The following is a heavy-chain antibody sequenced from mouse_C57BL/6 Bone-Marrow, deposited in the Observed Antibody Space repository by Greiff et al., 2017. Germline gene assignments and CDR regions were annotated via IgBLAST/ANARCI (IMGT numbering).Heavy chain of an antibody. CDR2: ISSGGSYT. CDR3: ASPSVVAHYYAMDY. V-gene: IGHV5-6*01. D-gene: IGHD1-1*01. J-gene: IGHJ4*01. CDR1: GFTFSSYG. Sequence: EVKVVESGGDLVKPGGSLKLSCAASGFTFSSYGMSWVRQTPDTRLEWVATISSGGSYTYYPDSVKGRFTISRDNAKNTLYLQMSSLKSEDTAMYYCASPSVVAHYYAMDYWGQGTSVTVSS.